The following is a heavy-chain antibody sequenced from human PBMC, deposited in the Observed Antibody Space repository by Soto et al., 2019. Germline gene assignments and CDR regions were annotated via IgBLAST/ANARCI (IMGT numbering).Heavy chain of an antibody. CDR1: GFTFSSYA. Sequence: PGGSLRLSCAASGFTFSSYAMHWVRQAPGKGLEWVAVISYDGSNKYYADSVKGRFTISRDNSKNTLYLQMNSLRAEDTAVYYCAREMAYYYDSSGYYSTYYYYGMDVWGQGTTVTVSS. CDR2: ISYDGSNK. CDR3: AREMAYYYDSSGYYSTYYYYGMDV. J-gene: IGHJ6*02. D-gene: IGHD3-22*01. V-gene: IGHV3-30-3*01.